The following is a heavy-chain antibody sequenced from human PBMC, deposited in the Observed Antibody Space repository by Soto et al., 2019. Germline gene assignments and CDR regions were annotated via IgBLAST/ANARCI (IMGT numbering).Heavy chain of an antibody. Sequence: QVTLKESGPVLVKPTETLTLTCTVSGFSLSNARMGVSWIRQPPGKALEWLAHIFSNDEKSYSTSLKSRLTISKDTSKSQVVLTMNNMDPVDTATYYWARSYSSYVVRYGMDVWGQGTTVTVSS. CDR3: ARSYSSYVVRYGMDV. J-gene: IGHJ6*02. V-gene: IGHV2-26*01. D-gene: IGHD6-6*01. CDR1: GFSLSNARMG. CDR2: IFSNDEK.